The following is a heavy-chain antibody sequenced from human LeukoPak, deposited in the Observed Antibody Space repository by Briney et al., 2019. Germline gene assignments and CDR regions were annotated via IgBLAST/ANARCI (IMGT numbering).Heavy chain of an antibody. J-gene: IGHJ3*02. CDR1: GYTFTSYD. Sequence: ASVKVSCKASGYTFTSYDINWVRQATGQGLEWMGWMNPNSGNTGYAQKFQGRVTMTRNTSISTAYMELSSLRYEDTAVYYCAKSSYYYDSSGYYYRNAFDIWGQGTMVTVSS. D-gene: IGHD3-22*01. V-gene: IGHV1-8*01. CDR2: MNPNSGNT. CDR3: AKSSYYYDSSGYYYRNAFDI.